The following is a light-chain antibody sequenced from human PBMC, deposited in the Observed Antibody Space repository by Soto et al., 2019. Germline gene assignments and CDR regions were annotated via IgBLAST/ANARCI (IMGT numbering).Light chain of an antibody. Sequence: DIQMTQSPSTMSASVGDRVTITCRASQSIDSWLAWYQQKPGKAPKFLMYKASNLESGVPSRFSGSGSGTEFSFTISNLQPDECATYYCQQYENYWTFGQGTKVDIK. CDR1: QSIDSW. V-gene: IGKV1-5*03. J-gene: IGKJ1*01. CDR2: KAS. CDR3: QQYENYWT.